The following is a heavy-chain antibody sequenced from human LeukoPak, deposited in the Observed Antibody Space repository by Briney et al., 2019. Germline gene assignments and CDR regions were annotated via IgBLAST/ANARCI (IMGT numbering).Heavy chain of an antibody. V-gene: IGHV3-21*01. D-gene: IGHD2-2*01. CDR2: ISSSSSHI. CDR3: ARDLSEVVPAAPVGYYFDY. Sequence: KSGGSLRLSCAASGFTFRTYTMNWVRQAPGKGLEWVSVISSSSSHIYYADSVKGRFTISRDNAKNSLYLQMNSLRAEDTAVYYCARDLSEVVPAAPVGYYFDYWGQGTLVTVSS. CDR1: GFTFRTYT. J-gene: IGHJ4*02.